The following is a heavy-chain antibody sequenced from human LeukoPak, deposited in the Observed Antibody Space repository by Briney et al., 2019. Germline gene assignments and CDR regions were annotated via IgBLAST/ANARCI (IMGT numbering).Heavy chain of an antibody. CDR3: AREGNTGFAMVFNY. V-gene: IGHV3-7*01. Sequence: GGSLRLSCAASGFTFSSYWMSWVRQAPGKGLEWVANIKQDGSEKYYVDSVKGRFTISRDNAKNSLYLQMNSLRAEDTAVYYCAREGNTGFAMVFNYWGQGTLVTVSS. CDR1: GFTFSSYW. CDR2: IKQDGSEK. D-gene: IGHD4/OR15-4a*01. J-gene: IGHJ4*02.